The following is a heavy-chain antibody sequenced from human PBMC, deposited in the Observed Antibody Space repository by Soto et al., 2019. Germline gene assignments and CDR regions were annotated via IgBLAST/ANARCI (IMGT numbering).Heavy chain of an antibody. D-gene: IGHD4-17*01. CDR1: GIILSSGW. CDR2: TDPAGNEK. CDR3: ARGYMTTVTTQVNY. Sequence: PGGSLRLSGVAAGIILSSGWMSWDRKDTGKRLEWVANTDPAGNEKYYADSVRGRVTITRDTSASTAYMELSSLRSEDTAVYYCARGYMTTVTTQVNYWGQGTLVTVSS. J-gene: IGHJ4*02. V-gene: IGHV3-7*01.